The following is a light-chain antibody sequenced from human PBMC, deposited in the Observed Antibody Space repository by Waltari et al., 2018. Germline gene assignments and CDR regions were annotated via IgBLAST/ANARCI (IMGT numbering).Light chain of an antibody. CDR2: EGT. CDR3: CSYAGSGIV. CDR1: SSDVGSYNL. J-gene: IGLJ3*02. V-gene: IGLV2-23*01. Sequence: QSALTQPASVSGSPGQSITISCTGTSSDVGSYNLVSWYQHHPGKAPKLMIYEGTKRPSGVSNRFSGSKSGNTASLTISGLQAEDEDDYYCCSYAGSGIVFGGGTKLTVL.